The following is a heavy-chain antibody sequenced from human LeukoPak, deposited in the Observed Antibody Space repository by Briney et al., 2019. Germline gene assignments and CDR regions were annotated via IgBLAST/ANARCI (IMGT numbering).Heavy chain of an antibody. V-gene: IGHV3-7*03. D-gene: IGHD3-3*01. Sequence: GGSLRLSCAASGFTFSSYWLSWVRQAPGKGLEWVANINHNGSEKYYVDSVKGRFTISRDNAKNSLFLQMNSLRAEDTAVYYCARDLRSVSRYDVFDIWGLGTIVTVSS. J-gene: IGHJ3*02. CDR2: INHNGSEK. CDR3: ARDLRSVSRYDVFDI. CDR1: GFTFSSYW.